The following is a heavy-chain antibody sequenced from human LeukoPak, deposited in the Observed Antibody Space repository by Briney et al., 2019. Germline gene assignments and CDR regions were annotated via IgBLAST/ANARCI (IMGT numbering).Heavy chain of an antibody. D-gene: IGHD6-13*01. CDR1: GFTFSSYS. CDR3: ARVAEAAAFDY. V-gene: IGHV3-21*01. Sequence: GGSLRLSCAASGFTFSSYSMNWVRQAPGKGLEWVSSISSSSSYIYYADSVKGRFTISRDNAKNSLYLQMNSLRADDTAVYYRARVAEAAAFDYWGQGTMVTVSS. CDR2: ISSSSSYI. J-gene: IGHJ4*02.